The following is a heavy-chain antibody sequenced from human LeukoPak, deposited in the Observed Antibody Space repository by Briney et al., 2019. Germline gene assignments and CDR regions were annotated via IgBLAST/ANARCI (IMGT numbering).Heavy chain of an antibody. J-gene: IGHJ4*02. V-gene: IGHV3-23*01. CDR2: ISGSGKFP. CDR1: GFTLSSYA. D-gene: IGHD3-22*01. CDR3: AKIANFYDSSGFYG. Sequence: PGGSLRLSCAAPGFTLSSYAMTWVRQAPGKGLEWVSVISGSGKFPSYADSVKGRFTISRDNAKNTLYLQMNSLEAEDTAMYYCAKIANFYDSSGFYGWGQGTLVTVSS.